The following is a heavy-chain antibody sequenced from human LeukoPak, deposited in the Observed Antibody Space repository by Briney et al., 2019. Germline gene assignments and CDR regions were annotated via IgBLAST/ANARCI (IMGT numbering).Heavy chain of an antibody. J-gene: IGHJ4*02. Sequence: GGSLRLSCAASGFTFDDYGMSWVRQAPGKRLEWVSGINWNGGSTGYADSVKGRSTISRDNAKNSLYLQMNSLRAEDTALYHCARGASGGSYTLFDYWGQGTLVTVSS. D-gene: IGHD2-15*01. CDR1: GFTFDDYG. CDR2: INWNGGST. CDR3: ARGASGGSYTLFDY. V-gene: IGHV3-20*01.